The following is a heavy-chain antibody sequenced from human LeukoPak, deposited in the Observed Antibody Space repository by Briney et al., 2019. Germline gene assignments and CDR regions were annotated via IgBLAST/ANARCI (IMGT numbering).Heavy chain of an antibody. CDR3: AKAAGDWFFDL. J-gene: IGHJ2*01. V-gene: IGHV3-9*01. CDR2: ISWNSGTK. Sequence: GGSLRLSCAVSGFTVSGNYMSWVRQAPGKGLEWVSGISWNSGTKGYADSVKGRFTISRDNDQKSLYLLMNSLRPEDTALYYCAKAAGDWFFDLWGRGTLVSVSS. D-gene: IGHD6-19*01. CDR1: GFTVSGNY.